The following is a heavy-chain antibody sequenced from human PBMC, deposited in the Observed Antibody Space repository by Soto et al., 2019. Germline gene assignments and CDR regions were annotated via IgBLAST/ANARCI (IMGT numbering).Heavy chain of an antibody. D-gene: IGHD4-17*01. Sequence: SETLSLTCTVSGGSISSYYWSWIRQPPGKGLEWIGYIYYSGSTNYNPSLKSRVTISVDTSKNQFSLKLSSVTAADMAVYYCASQYGGPKNTINWFDPWGQGTQGTVSS. CDR1: GGSISSYY. V-gene: IGHV4-59*08. CDR2: IYYSGST. J-gene: IGHJ5*02. CDR3: ASQYGGPKNTINWFDP.